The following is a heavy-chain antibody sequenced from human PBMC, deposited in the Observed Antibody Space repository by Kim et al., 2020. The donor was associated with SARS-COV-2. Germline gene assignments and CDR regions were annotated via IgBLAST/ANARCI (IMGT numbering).Heavy chain of an antibody. Sequence: GGSLRLSCAASGFTVSNNYMSWVRQAPGKGLEWVSVINSGGSTYNADYATGGITISSINSENSLYPQMNNLSAENTAVTSGARDSTGRSEGTFTSFDVWG. CDR2: INSGGST. CDR1: GFTVSNNY. V-gene: IGHV3-53*01. J-gene: IGHJ3*01. D-gene: IGHD1-26*01. CDR3: ARDSTGRSEGTFTSFDV.